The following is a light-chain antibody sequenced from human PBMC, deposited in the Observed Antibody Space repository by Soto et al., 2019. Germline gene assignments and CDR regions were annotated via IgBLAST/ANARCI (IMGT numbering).Light chain of an antibody. J-gene: IGLJ2*01. CDR2: EGS. Sequence: QSALTQPASVSGSPGQSIPISCTGTSSDVGSYNLVSWYQQHPGKAPKLMIYEGSKRPSGVSNRFSGSKSGNTASLTISGLQAEDEADYYCCSYAGSQVFGGGTKVTVL. CDR1: SSDVGSYNL. CDR3: CSYAGSQV. V-gene: IGLV2-23*01.